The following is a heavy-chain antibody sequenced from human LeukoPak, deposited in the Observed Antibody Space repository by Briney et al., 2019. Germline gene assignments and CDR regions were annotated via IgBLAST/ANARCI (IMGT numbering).Heavy chain of an antibody. Sequence: PGESLKISCKGSGYSFTTYWIGWVRQMPGKGLEWMGIIYPGDSDTRYSPSFQGQVTISVDKSISTAYLLWSSLKASDTAMYYCANPYTNIDAFDIWGQGTMVTVSS. D-gene: IGHD2-2*02. V-gene: IGHV5-51*01. CDR1: GYSFTTYW. CDR2: IYPGDSDT. J-gene: IGHJ3*02. CDR3: ANPYTNIDAFDI.